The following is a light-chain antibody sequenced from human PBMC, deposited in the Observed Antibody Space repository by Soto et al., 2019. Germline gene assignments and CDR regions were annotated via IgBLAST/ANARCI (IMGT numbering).Light chain of an antibody. CDR2: GAS. Sequence: IGVSQSPATLAVSTGERATLSCRASQSVRINVAWYQQKAGQAPRLLIYGASTRATGIPDRFSGSGSGTEFTLTISSLQSEDFAVYYCQQYNSWPPITFAQRTRLAIK. J-gene: IGKJ5*01. CDR3: QQYNSWPPIT. V-gene: IGKV3-15*01. CDR1: QSVRIN.